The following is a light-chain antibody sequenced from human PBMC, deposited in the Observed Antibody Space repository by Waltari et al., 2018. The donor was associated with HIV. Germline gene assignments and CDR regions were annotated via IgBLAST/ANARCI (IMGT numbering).Light chain of an antibody. CDR1: QNINNW. J-gene: IGKJ2*01. V-gene: IGKV1-5*03. CDR3: QQYNRYYT. Sequence: DIQMTQSPSILSASVGDRVTITCRASQNINNWLAWYQQKPGKAPKLLIYKASNLESGVPSRFSGSGSGTEFTLTINSLQPDDFATYYCQQYNRYYTFGQGTKLEIK. CDR2: KAS.